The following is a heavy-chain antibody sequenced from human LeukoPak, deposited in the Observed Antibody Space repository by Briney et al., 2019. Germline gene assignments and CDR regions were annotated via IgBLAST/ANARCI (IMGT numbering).Heavy chain of an antibody. Sequence: GGSLRLSYAASGFTVSRSYLSWVRQAPGEGLEWVSVICSDGRTYYADSVKGRFTISRDNSKNTLYLQMNSLRAEDTAVYYCARDLGYYASGSSFYWGQGTLVTVSS. V-gene: IGHV3-53*01. CDR1: GFTVSRSY. D-gene: IGHD3-10*01. J-gene: IGHJ4*02. CDR2: ICSDGRT. CDR3: ARDLGYYASGSSFY.